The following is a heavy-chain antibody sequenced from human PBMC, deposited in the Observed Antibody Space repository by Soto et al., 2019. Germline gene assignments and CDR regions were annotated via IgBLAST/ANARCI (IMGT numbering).Heavy chain of an antibody. D-gene: IGHD3-3*01. Sequence: GASVKVSCKASGHSITSHYMHWVRQAPGQGLEWMGTIDPTGGITNYAQKFQGRVTMTRDTSTSTAYMELSSLRSEDTAVYYCARGFYDFGVPWGQGTLVTVSS. J-gene: IGHJ5*02. CDR3: ARGFYDFGVP. CDR1: GHSITSHY. V-gene: IGHV1-46*01. CDR2: IDPTGGIT.